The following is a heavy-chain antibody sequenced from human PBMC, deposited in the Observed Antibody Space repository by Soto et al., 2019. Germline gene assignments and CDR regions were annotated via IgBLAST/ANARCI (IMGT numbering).Heavy chain of an antibody. CDR2: MSNSGSRT. V-gene: IGHV3-23*01. CDR1: GFTFSNYA. Sequence: VQLLESGGGLVQPGGSLRLSCAASGFTFSNYAMSWVRQAPGKGLEWVSGMSNSGSRTYYADSVKGRFIFSRDNSKNTLYLQMNSLRPEDTAVYYCAKAYFDILTGYFGDYWGQGTLVSVSS. J-gene: IGHJ4*02. D-gene: IGHD3-9*01. CDR3: AKAYFDILTGYFGDY.